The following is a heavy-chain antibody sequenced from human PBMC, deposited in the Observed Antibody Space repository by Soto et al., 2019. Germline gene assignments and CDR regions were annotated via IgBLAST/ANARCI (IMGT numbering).Heavy chain of an antibody. CDR2: ISAYNGNT. CDR3: ARGLKYYYDSSGYYYWALGHAFDI. J-gene: IGHJ3*02. D-gene: IGHD3-22*01. V-gene: IGHV1-18*01. Sequence: ASVKVSCKAPRYTFTSYAISWARQAPGKGLEWMGWISAYNGNTNYAQKLQGRVTMTTDTSTSTAYMELRSLRSDDTAVYYCARGLKYYYDSSGYYYWALGHAFDIWGQGTMVTVSS. CDR1: RYTFTSYA.